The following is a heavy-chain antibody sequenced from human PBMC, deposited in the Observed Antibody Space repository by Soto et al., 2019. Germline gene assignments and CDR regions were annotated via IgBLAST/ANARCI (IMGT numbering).Heavy chain of an antibody. D-gene: IGHD1-7*01. V-gene: IGHV3-15*07. CDR2: IKSKTDGGTT. J-gene: IGHJ6*02. Sequence: PGGSLRLSCAASGFTFSNAWMNWVRQAPGKGLAWVGRIKSKTDGGTTDYAAPVKGRFTISRDDSKNTLYLQMNSLKTEDTAVYYCTTDSSGTTAPYYYYGMDVWGQGTTVTVSS. CDR3: TTDSSGTTAPYYYYGMDV. CDR1: GFTFSNAW.